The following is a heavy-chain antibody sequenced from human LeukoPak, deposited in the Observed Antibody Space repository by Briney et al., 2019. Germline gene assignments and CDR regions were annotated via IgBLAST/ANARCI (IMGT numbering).Heavy chain of an antibody. V-gene: IGHV3-30*03. Sequence: PGGSLRLSCAASGFIFSSYGMHWVRQAPGRGLEWVAVISYDGRNKYYGDSVKGRFTISRDNSKNTLYLEMNSLRAEDTAVYYCARSKPSKRGDAFDIWGQGTMVTVSS. CDR2: ISYDGRNK. CDR3: ARSKPSKRGDAFDI. CDR1: GFIFSSYG. J-gene: IGHJ3*02. D-gene: IGHD3-10*01.